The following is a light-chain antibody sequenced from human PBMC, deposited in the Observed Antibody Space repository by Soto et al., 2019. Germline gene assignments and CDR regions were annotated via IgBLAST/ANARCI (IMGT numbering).Light chain of an antibody. CDR3: SSYTSSRGYV. Sequence: QSALTQPASVSGSPGQSITISCTGTSSDVGGYNYVSWYQQHPGKAPKLMIYEVSNRPSGVSNRFSGSKSGNTASLTISGLQDEDEADYYCSSYTSSRGYVFGTGTKVTVL. J-gene: IGLJ1*01. V-gene: IGLV2-14*01. CDR1: SSDVGGYNY. CDR2: EVS.